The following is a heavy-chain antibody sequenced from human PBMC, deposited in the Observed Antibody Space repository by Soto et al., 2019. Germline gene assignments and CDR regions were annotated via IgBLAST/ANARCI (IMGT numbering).Heavy chain of an antibody. CDR2: INPKSGGT. J-gene: IGHJ6*02. CDR3: ARGDSTDCSNGVCSFFYNHDMDV. D-gene: IGHD2-8*01. CDR1: GYSFTDYH. Sequence: VASVKVCCKASGYSFTDYHIHWVRQAPGQGLEWLGRINPKSGGTSTAQKFQGWVTMTTDTSISTASMELTRLTSDDTAIYYCARGDSTDCSNGVCSFFYNHDMDVWGQGTTVTVS. V-gene: IGHV1-2*04.